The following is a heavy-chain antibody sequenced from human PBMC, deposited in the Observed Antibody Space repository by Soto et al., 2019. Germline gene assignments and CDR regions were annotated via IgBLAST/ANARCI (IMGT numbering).Heavy chain of an antibody. J-gene: IGHJ6*02. CDR3: ARGGDGYIHYYYYGMDV. Sequence: ASVKVSCKASGYTFRSYGISWVRQAPGQGLEWMGWISGYNGNTHYSQKFQGKVTMTTDTSTSTAYMELRSLRSDDTAVYYCARGGDGYIHYYYYGMDVWGQGTTVTVSS. CDR1: GYTFRSYG. D-gene: IGHD5-12*01. V-gene: IGHV1-18*01. CDR2: ISGYNGNT.